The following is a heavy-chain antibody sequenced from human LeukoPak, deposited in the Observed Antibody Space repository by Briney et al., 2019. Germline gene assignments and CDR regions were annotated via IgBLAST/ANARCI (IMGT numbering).Heavy chain of an antibody. Sequence: GGSLRLSCAASGFTFSDYYMSWIRQAPGKGLEWVSYISSSGSTIYYADSVKGRFTISRDNAKNSLYLQMNSLRAEDTAVYYCASRVMVRGEANWYFDLWGRGTLVTVSS. V-gene: IGHV3-11*01. CDR1: GFTFSDYY. D-gene: IGHD3-10*01. CDR2: ISSSGSTI. CDR3: ASRVMVRGEANWYFDL. J-gene: IGHJ2*01.